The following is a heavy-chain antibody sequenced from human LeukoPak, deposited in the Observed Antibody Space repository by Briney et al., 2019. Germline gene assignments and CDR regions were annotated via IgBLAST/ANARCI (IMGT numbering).Heavy chain of an antibody. CDR3: AREVFYDSSGYYSEP. J-gene: IGHJ5*02. CDR1: GFTVSGNY. CDR2: IYSGGST. V-gene: IGHV3-53*01. D-gene: IGHD3-22*01. Sequence: GGSLRLSCAASGFTVSGNYMSWVRQAPGKGLEWVSLIYSGGSTYYADSVKGRFTISRDNSKNTLYLQMNSLRAEDTAVYYCAREVFYDSSGYYSEPWGQGTLFTVSS.